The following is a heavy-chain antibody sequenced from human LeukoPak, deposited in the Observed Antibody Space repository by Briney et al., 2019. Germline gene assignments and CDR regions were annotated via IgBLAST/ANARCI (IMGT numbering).Heavy chain of an antibody. Sequence: GGSLRLSCAASGFIFSNYGIHWVRQAPGKGLEWVAVIWYDGSNKYYADSVKGRFTISRDNSKNTLYLQMNSLRAEDTAVYYCTKNSRVNYYFDYWGQGTLVTVSS. J-gene: IGHJ4*02. D-gene: IGHD3-10*01. CDR3: TKNSRVNYYFDY. CDR2: IWYDGSNK. V-gene: IGHV3-33*06. CDR1: GFIFSNYG.